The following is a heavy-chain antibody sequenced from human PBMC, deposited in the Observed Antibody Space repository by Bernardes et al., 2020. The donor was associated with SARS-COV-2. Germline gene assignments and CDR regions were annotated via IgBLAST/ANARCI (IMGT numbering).Heavy chain of an antibody. J-gene: IGHJ4*02. D-gene: IGHD3-10*01. Sequence: GGSLRLSCEASGITFSSFWMHWVRQSPGKGLIWVSRMSGDGSGTTYADSVKGRFTISRDNSRNTLYLQMNSLTPEDSGLYYCAGTTITCCDYWGPGTLVTVSS. V-gene: IGHV3-74*01. CDR2: MSGDGSGT. CDR1: GITFSSFW. CDR3: AGTTITCCDY.